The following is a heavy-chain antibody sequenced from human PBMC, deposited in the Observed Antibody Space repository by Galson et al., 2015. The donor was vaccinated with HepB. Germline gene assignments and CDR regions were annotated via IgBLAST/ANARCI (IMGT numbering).Heavy chain of an antibody. CDR3: ARAEVRGGSPPDFDY. D-gene: IGHD3-10*01. CDR2: ISYDGSNK. CDR1: GFTFSSYA. V-gene: IGHV3-30-3*01. Sequence: SLRLSCAASGFTFSSYAMHWVRQAPGKGLEWVAVISYDGSNKYYADSVKGRFTISRDNSKNTLYLQMNSLRAEDTAVYYCARAEVRGGSPPDFDYWGQGTLVTVSS. J-gene: IGHJ4*02.